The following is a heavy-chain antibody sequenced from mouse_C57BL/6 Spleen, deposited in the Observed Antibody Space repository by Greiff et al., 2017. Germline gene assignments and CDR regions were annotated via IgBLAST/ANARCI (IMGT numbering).Heavy chain of an antibody. J-gene: IGHJ2*01. D-gene: IGHD2-5*01. V-gene: IGHV1-64*01. Sequence: QVQLQQPGAELVKPGASVKLSCTASGYTFTSYWMHWVKQRPGQGLEWIGMIHPNSGSTNYNEKFKSKATLTVDKSSSTAYMQLSSLTSEDSAVYYCARGAYYSNYEGDYWGQGTTRTVSS. CDR2: IHPNSGST. CDR3: ARGAYYSNYEGDY. CDR1: GYTFTSYW.